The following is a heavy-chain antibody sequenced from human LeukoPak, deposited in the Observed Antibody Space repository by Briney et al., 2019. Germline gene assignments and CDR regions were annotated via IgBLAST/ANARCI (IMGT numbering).Heavy chain of an antibody. CDR3: ARNYYYDSSGYYLFDY. Sequence: SETLSLTCAVYGGSFSGYYWSWIRQPPGKRLEWIGEINHSGSTNYNPSLKSRVTISVDTSKNQFSLKLSSVTAADTAVYYCARNYYYDSSGYYLFDYWGQGTLVTVSS. V-gene: IGHV4-34*01. D-gene: IGHD3-22*01. CDR2: INHSGST. J-gene: IGHJ4*02. CDR1: GGSFSGYY.